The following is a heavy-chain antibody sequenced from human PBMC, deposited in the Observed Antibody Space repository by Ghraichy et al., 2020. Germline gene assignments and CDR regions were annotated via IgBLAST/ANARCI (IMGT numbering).Heavy chain of an antibody. CDR3: ARGGYSSSWYATSLYYYGMDV. CDR2: ISAYNGNT. V-gene: IGHV1-18*04. Sequence: ASVKVSCKASGYTFTSYGISWVRQAPGQGLEWMGWISAYNGNTNYAQKLQGRVTMTTDTSTSTAYMELRSLRSDDTAVYYCARGGYSSSWYATSLYYYGMDVWGQGTTVTVSS. J-gene: IGHJ6*02. CDR1: GYTFTSYG. D-gene: IGHD6-13*01.